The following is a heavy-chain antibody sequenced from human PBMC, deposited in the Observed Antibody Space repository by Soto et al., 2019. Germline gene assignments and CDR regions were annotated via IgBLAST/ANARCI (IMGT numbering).Heavy chain of an antibody. Sequence: SSETLSLTCTVSGGSISSSSYYWSWIRQPPGKGLEWIGYIYYSGSTNYNPSLKSRVTISVDTSKNQFSLKLSSVTAADTAVYYCARCSHDYGLLLTTRDYYYYMDVWGKGTTVTVSS. CDR1: GGSISSSSYY. CDR3: ARCSHDYGLLLTTRDYYYYMDV. CDR2: IYYSGST. V-gene: IGHV4-61*05. D-gene: IGHD4-17*01. J-gene: IGHJ6*03.